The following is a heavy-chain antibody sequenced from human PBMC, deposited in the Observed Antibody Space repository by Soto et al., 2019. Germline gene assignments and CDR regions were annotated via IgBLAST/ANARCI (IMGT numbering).Heavy chain of an antibody. CDR2: ISSNGGTT. J-gene: IGHJ4*02. Sequence: GGSLRLSCSVFGFTFSSYAMHWVRQAPGKGLQYVSSISSNGGTTYYADSVKGRFTISSENSKNTLYLQMNSLGVEDTAVYYCVKDRYVDYWGQGTLVTVSS. V-gene: IGHV3-64D*06. CDR1: GFTFSSYA. CDR3: VKDRYVDY.